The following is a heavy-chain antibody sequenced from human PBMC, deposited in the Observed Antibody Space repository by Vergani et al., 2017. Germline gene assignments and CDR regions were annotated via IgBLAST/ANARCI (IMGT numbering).Heavy chain of an antibody. D-gene: IGHD1-7*01. CDR2: ISTDGTKK. CDR1: GFSFGDYA. J-gene: IGHJ4*02. CDR3: VKGKGTCEN. Sequence: VQLVESGGGLVPPGRSLRLSCAASGFSFGDYAMTWVRQAPGKGLEWVAVISTDGTKKYYGDSVKGRFTISRDNSKNMVYIQMNSLRPEDTAVYYCVKGKGTCENWGQGTLVTVSS. V-gene: IGHV3-30*04.